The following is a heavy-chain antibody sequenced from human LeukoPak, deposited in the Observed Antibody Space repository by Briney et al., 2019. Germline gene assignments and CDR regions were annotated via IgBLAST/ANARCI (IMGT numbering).Heavy chain of an antibody. CDR2: IYPGDSDT. V-gene: IGHV5-51*01. CDR3: ARGSQSSYCSSTSCYIY. D-gene: IGHD2-2*01. CDR1: GYSFTSYW. J-gene: IGHJ4*02. Sequence: GESLKISCKGSGYSFTSYWIGWVRQMPGKGLEWMGIIYPGDSDTRYSPSFQGQVTISADKSISTAYLQWSSLKASDTAMYYCARGSQSSYCSSTSCYIYWGQGTLVTVSS.